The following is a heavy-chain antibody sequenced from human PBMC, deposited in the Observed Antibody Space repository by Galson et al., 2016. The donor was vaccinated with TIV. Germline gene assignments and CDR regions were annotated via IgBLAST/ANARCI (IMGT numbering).Heavy chain of an antibody. V-gene: IGHV3-9*01. Sequence: SLRLSCAASGSTFGDFAVHWVRQPPGKGLEWVSGISSNSVTLGYADSVKGRFTISRDNAKNSLYLQMSSLRAEDTALYYCTKGRGYSYGSPQDYYYGMDVWGRGTPVTVSS. CDR2: ISSNSVTL. CDR1: GSTFGDFA. CDR3: TKGRGYSYGSPQDYYYGMDV. D-gene: IGHD5-18*01. J-gene: IGHJ6*02.